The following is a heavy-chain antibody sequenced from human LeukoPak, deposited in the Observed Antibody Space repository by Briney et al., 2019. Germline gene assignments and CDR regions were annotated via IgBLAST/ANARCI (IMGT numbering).Heavy chain of an antibody. CDR1: GGSISNYY. J-gene: IGHJ4*02. CDR3: ARGVYIAAAQYGY. V-gene: IGHV4-59*01. Sequence: PSQTLSLTCTVSGGSISNYYWSWVRQPPGKGLEWVGYIYYSGTTNYNPSLKSRVTISVDTSKNQFSLKLNSVTAADTAVYYCARGVYIAAAQYGYWGQGTLVTVSS. CDR2: IYYSGTT. D-gene: IGHD6-13*01.